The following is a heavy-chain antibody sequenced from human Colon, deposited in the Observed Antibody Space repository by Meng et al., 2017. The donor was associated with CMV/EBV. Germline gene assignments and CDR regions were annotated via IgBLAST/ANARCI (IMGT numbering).Heavy chain of an antibody. Sequence: GESLKISCAASGFTFSSYWMSWVRQAPGKGLEWMGRINPFSGATSYEQKFLGRVTMTTDSSITTSYMELRSLTSDDSAVYYCARDREFAMDVWGQGTTVTVSS. V-gene: IGHV1-2*02. CDR3: ARDREFAMDV. CDR1: GFTFSSYW. CDR2: INPFSGAT. J-gene: IGHJ6*02.